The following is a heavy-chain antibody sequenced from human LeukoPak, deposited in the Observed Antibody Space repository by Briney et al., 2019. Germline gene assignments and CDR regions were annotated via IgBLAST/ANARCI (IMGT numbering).Heavy chain of an antibody. V-gene: IGHV3-48*02. CDR2: ISGSSSTI. J-gene: IGHJ4*02. D-gene: IGHD2-15*01. CDR1: GFTFSSYA. CDR3: ARVMVMVAATVGPSDY. Sequence: GGSLRLSCAASGFTFSSYAMSWVRQAPGKGLEWVSIISGSSSTIYYADSVKGRFTISRDNAKNSLYLQMNSLRDEDTAVYYCARVMVMVAATVGPSDYWGQGTLVTVSS.